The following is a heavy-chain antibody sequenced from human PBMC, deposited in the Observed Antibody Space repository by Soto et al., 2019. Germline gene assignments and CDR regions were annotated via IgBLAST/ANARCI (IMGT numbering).Heavy chain of an antibody. V-gene: IGHV3-20*04. CDR2: INWNGDST. CDR3: AKDPLLGPHDAFDI. CDR1: GLSFVDYG. J-gene: IGHJ3*02. Sequence: PGRSLRLPCSASGLSFVDYGMHWISQAPGKGLEWVSGINWNGDSTSYADSVTGRFTISRDNAKKSLYLQMNSLRVEDTALYYCAKDPLLGPHDAFDIWGQGTMVTVSS.